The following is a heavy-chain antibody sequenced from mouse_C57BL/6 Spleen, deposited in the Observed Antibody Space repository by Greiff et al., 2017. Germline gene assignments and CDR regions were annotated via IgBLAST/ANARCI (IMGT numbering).Heavy chain of an antibody. D-gene: IGHD1-1*01. J-gene: IGHJ4*01. Sequence: EVQGVESGGGLVQPGGSLSLSCAASGFTFTDYYMSWVRQPPGKALEWLGFIRHKANGYTTEYNASVKGRFTISRDTSQSILYLHMNALRAEDSATYYGAREPSYYGSSDCSAMDYWGQGTSVTVSS. CDR2: IRHKANGYTT. CDR3: AREPSYYGSSDCSAMDY. V-gene: IGHV7-3*01. CDR1: GFTFTDYY.